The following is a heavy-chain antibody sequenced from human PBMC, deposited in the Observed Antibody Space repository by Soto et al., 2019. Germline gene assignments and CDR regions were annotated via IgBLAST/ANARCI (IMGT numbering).Heavy chain of an antibody. J-gene: IGHJ6*03. V-gene: IGHV3-20*01. CDR3: ARGYFFGVVSVPYYNYMDV. Sequence: GGSLRLSCAASGFTFDDYGMSWVRQAPGKGLEWVSGINWNGGSTGYADSVKGRFTISRDNAKNSLYLQMNSLRAEETALYHCARGYFFGVVSVPYYNYMDVWGKGTTVTVSS. CDR2: INWNGGST. D-gene: IGHD3-3*01. CDR1: GFTFDDYG.